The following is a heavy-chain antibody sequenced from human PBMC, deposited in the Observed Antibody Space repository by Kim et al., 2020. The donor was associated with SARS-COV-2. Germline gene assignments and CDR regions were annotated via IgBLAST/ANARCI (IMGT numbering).Heavy chain of an antibody. CDR3: AKDHFTMIVVGYYGMDV. J-gene: IGHJ6*02. CDR2: ISYDGSNK. CDR1: GFTFSSYG. Sequence: GGSLRLSCAASGFTFSSYGMHWVRQAPGKGLEWVAVISYDGSNKYYADSVKGRFTISRDNSKNTLYLQMNSLRAEDTAVYYCAKDHFTMIVVGYYGMDVWGQGTTVTVSS. D-gene: IGHD3-22*01. V-gene: IGHV3-30*18.